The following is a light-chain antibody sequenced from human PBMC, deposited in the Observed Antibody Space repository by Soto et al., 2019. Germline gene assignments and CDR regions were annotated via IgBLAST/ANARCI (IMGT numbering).Light chain of an antibody. Sequence: IQMTQSPSSLSASVGDRVTITCRASQGISSYLAWYQQKPGKAPKLLIYAASTLQSGVPSRFSGSGSGTDFTLTISCLQSEDFATYYCQQYYSYPRTFGHGTKVDI. CDR2: AAS. J-gene: IGKJ1*01. V-gene: IGKV1-8*01. CDR1: QGISSY. CDR3: QQYYSYPRT.